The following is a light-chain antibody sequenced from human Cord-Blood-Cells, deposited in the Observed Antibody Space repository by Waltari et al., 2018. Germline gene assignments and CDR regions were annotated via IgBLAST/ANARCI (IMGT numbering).Light chain of an antibody. CDR1: SSDVGGYNY. CDR3: SSYTSSSTYG. CDR2: DVS. J-gene: IGLJ1*01. V-gene: IGLV2-14*01. Sequence: QSALTQPASVSGSPGQSITISCTGTSSDVGGYNYVSWYQQHPGKAPKLIIYDVSNRPSGVSKRLSGSKSGNTASLTISGLQAEDEADYYCSSYTSSSTYGFGTGTKVTVL.